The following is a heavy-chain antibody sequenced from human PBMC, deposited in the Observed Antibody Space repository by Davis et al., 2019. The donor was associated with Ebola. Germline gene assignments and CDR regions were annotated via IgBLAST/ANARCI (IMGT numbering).Heavy chain of an antibody. CDR3: ARGGIAVAGPDY. CDR2: IYYSGST. D-gene: IGHD6-19*01. Sequence: SETLSLTCTVSGGSISSGDYYWSWIRQPPGKGLEWIGYIYYSGSTNYNPSLKSRVTISVDTSKNQFSLKLSSVTAADTAVYYCARGGIAVAGPDYWGQGTLVTVSS. V-gene: IGHV4-61*08. J-gene: IGHJ4*02. CDR1: GGSISSGDYY.